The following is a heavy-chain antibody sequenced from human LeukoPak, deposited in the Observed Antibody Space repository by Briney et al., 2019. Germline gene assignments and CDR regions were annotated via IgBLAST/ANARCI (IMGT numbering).Heavy chain of an antibody. D-gene: IGHD6-6*01. V-gene: IGHV4-59*08. CDR3: ASSIAADSVDP. CDR2: IYYSGST. CDR1: GFTFSSYR. Sequence: GSLRLSCEASGFTFSSYRMNWVRQPPGKGREWIGSIYYSGSTNYNPSLKSRVTISVDTSKNQFSLKLSSVTAADTAVYYCASSIAADSVDPWGQGTLVTVSS. J-gene: IGHJ5*02.